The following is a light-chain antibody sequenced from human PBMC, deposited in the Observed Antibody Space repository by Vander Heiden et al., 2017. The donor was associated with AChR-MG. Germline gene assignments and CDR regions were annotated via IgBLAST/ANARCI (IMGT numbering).Light chain of an antibody. CDR3: QQYEAEPPITT. Sequence: ELVLTQSPGTLSLSPGDTDTLSCKASQHIIESYLAWYQQKVGQPPRLLIFDASSRATGVPDRFSGSGSGTDFTLTISRLTPDDFGVYYCQQYEAEPPITTFGHGTTV. CDR1: QHIIESY. V-gene: IGKV3-20*01. J-gene: IGKJ3*01. CDR2: DAS.